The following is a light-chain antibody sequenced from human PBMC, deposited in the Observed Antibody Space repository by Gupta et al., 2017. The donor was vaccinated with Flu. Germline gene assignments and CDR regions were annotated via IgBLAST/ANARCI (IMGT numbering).Light chain of an antibody. V-gene: IGLV3-9*01. Sequence: ALGQTATITCGGNNIGDRSVHWHHQKPGQAPVLVIYADSKRPSGIPERFSGSSSGNTANLTITRAQEGDECDFYCLIWDNYSDSFGTGTKLTVL. J-gene: IGLJ1*01. CDR3: LIWDNYSDS. CDR1: NIGDRS. CDR2: ADS.